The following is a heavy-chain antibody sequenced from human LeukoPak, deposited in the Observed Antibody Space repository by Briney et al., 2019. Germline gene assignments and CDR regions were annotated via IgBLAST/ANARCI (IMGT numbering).Heavy chain of an antibody. D-gene: IGHD6-6*01. CDR1: GFTFSSYA. Sequence: GGSLRLSWAAAGFTFSSYAMSWVRQAPGKGLGWVSAIRGRGGSTYYADSVKGRFTISRDNSKNTLYLQMNSLRAEDTAVYYCAKIEYSSSSPYYYYYMDVWGKGTTVTVSS. V-gene: IGHV3-23*01. CDR3: AKIEYSSSSPYYYYYMDV. J-gene: IGHJ6*03. CDR2: IRGRGGST.